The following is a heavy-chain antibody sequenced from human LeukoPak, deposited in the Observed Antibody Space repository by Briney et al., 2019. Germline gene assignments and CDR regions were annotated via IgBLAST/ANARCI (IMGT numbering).Heavy chain of an antibody. D-gene: IGHD3-10*01. J-gene: IGHJ4*02. CDR2: IIPILGIA. CDR1: GGTFSSYA. V-gene: IGHV1-69*04. Sequence: SVKVSCKASGGTFSSYAISWVRQAPGQGLEWMGRIIPILGIANYAQKFQGRVTITADKSTSTAYMELSSLRSEDTAVYYCAGDMVRGVMVDYRGQGTLVTVSS. CDR3: AGDMVRGVMVDY.